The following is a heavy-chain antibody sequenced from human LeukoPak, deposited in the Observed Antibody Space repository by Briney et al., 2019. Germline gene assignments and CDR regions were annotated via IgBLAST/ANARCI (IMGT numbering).Heavy chain of an antibody. Sequence: PGGSLRLSCAASGFTFSSYAMSWVRQAPGKGLEWVSAISGSCGSTYYADSVKGRFTISRDNSKNTLYLQMNSLRAEDTAVYYCARDIVVVPAAIITGAFDYWGQGTLVTVSS. V-gene: IGHV3-23*01. CDR2: ISGSCGST. CDR3: ARDIVVVPAAIITGAFDY. D-gene: IGHD2-2*01. J-gene: IGHJ4*02. CDR1: GFTFSSYA.